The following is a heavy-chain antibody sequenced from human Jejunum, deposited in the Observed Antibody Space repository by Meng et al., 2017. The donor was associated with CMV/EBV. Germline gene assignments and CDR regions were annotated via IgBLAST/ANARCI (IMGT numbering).Heavy chain of an antibody. CDR2: VYSSGST. D-gene: IGHD4-17*01. V-gene: IGHV4-4*07. Sequence: QVQLQGPGPGRVKPSESLSLTCTVATNSFTTYFWNWIRQPAGKGLEWIGRVYSSGSTSSHPSLRSRVLLSVDRSKNQFSLKLTSVTAADTAVYYCAADAGHGDPLEYWGQGTLVTVFS. J-gene: IGHJ4*02. CDR1: TNSFTTYF. CDR3: AADAGHGDPLEY.